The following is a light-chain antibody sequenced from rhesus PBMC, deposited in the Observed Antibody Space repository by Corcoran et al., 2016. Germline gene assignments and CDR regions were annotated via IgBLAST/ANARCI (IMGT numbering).Light chain of an antibody. CDR2: AAS. Sequence: DIQMTQSPSSLSASVGDRVTITCRASENVNNYLHWYQQKPGKAPKLLIYAASTLQSGVPSRFSGSGSGTDYTVTISSLQPEDVATYYCQHSYGTPLTFGGGTKVEIK. CDR3: QHSYGTPLT. CDR1: ENVNNY. J-gene: IGKJ4*01. V-gene: IGKV1-74*01.